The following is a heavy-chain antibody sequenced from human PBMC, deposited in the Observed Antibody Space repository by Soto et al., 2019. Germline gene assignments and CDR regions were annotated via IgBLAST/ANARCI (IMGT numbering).Heavy chain of an antibody. D-gene: IGHD3-3*01. J-gene: IGHJ6*02. CDR2: INPNSGGT. Sequence: ASVKVSCKASGYTFTGYYMHWVRQAPGQGLEWMGWINPNSGGTNYAQKFQGRVTMTRDTSISTAYMELSRLRSDDTAVYYCARGDTIFGVVIPNYYYGMDVWGQGTTVTV. CDR1: GYTFTGYY. CDR3: ARGDTIFGVVIPNYYYGMDV. V-gene: IGHV1-2*02.